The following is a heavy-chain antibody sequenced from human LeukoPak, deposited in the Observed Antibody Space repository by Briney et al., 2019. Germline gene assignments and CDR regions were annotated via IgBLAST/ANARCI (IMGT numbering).Heavy chain of an antibody. V-gene: IGHV3-21*01. D-gene: IGHD3-22*01. CDR1: GFTFSSYG. Sequence: PGGSLRLSCAASGFTFSSYGMNWVRQAPGKGLEWVSFISSSSSYIYYADSVKDRFTISRDNAKNSLYLQMNSLRAEDTAVYYCARGLRSSGYYAFDYWGQGTLVTVSS. CDR2: ISSSSSYI. CDR3: ARGLRSSGYYAFDY. J-gene: IGHJ4*02.